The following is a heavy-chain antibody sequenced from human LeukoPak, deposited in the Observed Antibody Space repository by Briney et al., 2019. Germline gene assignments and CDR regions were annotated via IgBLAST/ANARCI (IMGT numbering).Heavy chain of an antibody. CDR2: IYSGGST. D-gene: IGHD3-3*01. CDR3: ARGYDFWSGYYSGYYFDY. J-gene: IGHJ4*02. CDR1: GFTVGSNY. Sequence: GGSLRLSCAASGFTVGSNYMSWVRQAPGKGLEWVSVIYSGGSTYYADSVKGRFTISRDNSKNTLYLQMNSLRAEDTAVYYCARGYDFWSGYYSGYYFDYWGQGTLVTVSS. V-gene: IGHV3-66*01.